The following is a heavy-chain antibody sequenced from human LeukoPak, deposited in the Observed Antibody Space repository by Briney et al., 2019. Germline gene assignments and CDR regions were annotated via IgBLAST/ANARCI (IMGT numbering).Heavy chain of an antibody. Sequence: GGSLRLSCATSGFIFNDYAMAWVRQAPGKGLEWVAFIRHDGSNKYYTDSVKGRFTISRDNSKNTLYLQMNSLRPEDTAVYYCAKDIAHYYDSSGPLFDNWGQGTLVTVSS. V-gene: IGHV3-30*02. D-gene: IGHD3-22*01. CDR2: IRHDGSNK. J-gene: IGHJ4*02. CDR3: AKDIAHYYDSSGPLFDN. CDR1: GFIFNDYA.